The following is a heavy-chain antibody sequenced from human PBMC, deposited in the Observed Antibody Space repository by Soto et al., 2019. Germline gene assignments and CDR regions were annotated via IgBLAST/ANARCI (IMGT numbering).Heavy chain of an antibody. CDR3: AKDGCSGCSPRPKY. V-gene: IGHV3-30*18. CDR1: GFTFSSYG. CDR2: ISYEGSNK. J-gene: IGHJ4*02. D-gene: IGHD2-15*01. Sequence: GVSLRLSCAASGFTFSSYGMHWARQASGKELEWGAVISYEGSNKYYADSAKGRLTISRDNGKNTLYLQMNSVRAEDTAVYYGAKDGCSGCSPRPKYWGQGTLVSVCS.